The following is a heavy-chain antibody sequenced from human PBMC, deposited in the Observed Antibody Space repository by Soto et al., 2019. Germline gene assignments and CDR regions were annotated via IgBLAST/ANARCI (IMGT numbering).Heavy chain of an antibody. D-gene: IGHD2-15*01. CDR3: ARGRCSGGSCYSYWFDP. V-gene: IGHV3-30-3*01. J-gene: IGHJ5*02. Sequence: GGSLRLSCAASGFTFSSYAMHWVRQAPGKGLEWVAVISYDGSNKYYADSVKGRFTISRDNSKNTLYLQMNSLRAEDTAVYYCARGRCSGGSCYSYWFDPWGQGTLVNVSS. CDR2: ISYDGSNK. CDR1: GFTFSSYA.